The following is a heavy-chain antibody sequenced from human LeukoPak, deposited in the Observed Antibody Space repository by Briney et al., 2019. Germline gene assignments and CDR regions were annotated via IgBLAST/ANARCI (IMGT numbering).Heavy chain of an antibody. CDR1: GGSITY. D-gene: IGHD6-19*01. J-gene: IGHJ4*02. Sequence: SETLSLTCTVSGGSITYGGWIRHPPGKGLEWIGSIYYSGTTYYNPSLKSRVTISVDTSKNQFSLKLSSVTAADTAVYYCARALAVAGADGINYFDYWGQGTLVTVSS. CDR3: ARALAVAGADGINYFDY. CDR2: IYYSGTT. V-gene: IGHV4-39*07.